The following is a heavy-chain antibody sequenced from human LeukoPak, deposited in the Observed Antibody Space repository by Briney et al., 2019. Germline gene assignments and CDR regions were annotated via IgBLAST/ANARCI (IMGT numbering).Heavy chain of an antibody. CDR1: GYTLNELS. J-gene: IGHJ4*02. CDR2: FYAEDGET. D-gene: IGHD3-22*01. V-gene: IGHV1-24*01. CDR3: ATRTYYDSSGPPYY. Sequence: AASVKVSCKVSGYTLNELSMHWVRQAPGKGLEWMGGFYAEDGETIYAQKFQGRVTMTEDTSKDTAYMELSSLRAEDTAVYSCATRTYYDSSGPPYYWGQGTLVTVSS.